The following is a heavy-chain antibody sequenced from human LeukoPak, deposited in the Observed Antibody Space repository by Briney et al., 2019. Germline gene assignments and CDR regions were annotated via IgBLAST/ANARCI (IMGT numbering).Heavy chain of an antibody. CDR1: GITFSSYG. CDR2: ISFDGSKK. J-gene: IGHJ4*02. Sequence: GGSLRLSCAASGITFSSYGMHWVRQAPGKGLEWVAVISFDGSKKYYADSVKGRFTISRDNSKNTLYLQMNSLRAEDTAVYYCAGAYSRGWYASDYWGQGTLVTVSS. CDR3: AGAYSRGWYASDY. V-gene: IGHV3-30*03. D-gene: IGHD6-19*01.